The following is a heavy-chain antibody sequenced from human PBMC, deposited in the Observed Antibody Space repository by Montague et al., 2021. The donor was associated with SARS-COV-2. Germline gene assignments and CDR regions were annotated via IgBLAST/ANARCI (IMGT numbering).Heavy chain of an antibody. J-gene: IGHJ6*02. Sequence: PALVKPTQTLTLTCTFSGFSLRTAGTCVSWIRQPPGKAPQWLARIDWDGDKYYSRTLETRVSISTDTAKTQVVLTMINVDPMDTATYYCARLSGVAPRCYYEGMDVWGQGTAVTVSS. V-gene: IGHV2-70*11. CDR3: ARLSGVAPRCYYEGMDV. CDR2: IDWDGDK. CDR1: GFSLRTAGTC. D-gene: IGHD7-27*01.